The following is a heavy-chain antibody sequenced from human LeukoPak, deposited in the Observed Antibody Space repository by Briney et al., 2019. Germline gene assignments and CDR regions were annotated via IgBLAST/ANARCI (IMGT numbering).Heavy chain of an antibody. CDR3: AREGYDSSADPFYGMDV. CDR2: ISGSGGST. CDR1: GFTFSSYA. Sequence: GGSLRLSCAASGFTFSSYAMSWVRQAPGKGLEWVSAISGSGGSTYYADSVKGRFTISRDNAKNSLYLQMNSLRAEDTAVYYCAREGYDSSADPFYGMDVWGQGTTVTVSS. V-gene: IGHV3-23*01. D-gene: IGHD3-22*01. J-gene: IGHJ6*02.